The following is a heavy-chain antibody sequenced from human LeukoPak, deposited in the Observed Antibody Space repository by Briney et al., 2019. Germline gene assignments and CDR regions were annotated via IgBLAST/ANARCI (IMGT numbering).Heavy chain of an antibody. Sequence: GGSLRLSCAASGFIVCSNYMSWVRQAPGKALEWVSVIYSGGSTYYADSVKRRFSISRDNSKNTMYLQMNSLRAEDTAVYYCARDSGSSFDYWGQGTLVTVSS. CDR3: ARDSGSSFDY. V-gene: IGHV3-66*02. CDR2: IYSGGST. J-gene: IGHJ4*02. CDR1: GFIVCSNY. D-gene: IGHD1-26*01.